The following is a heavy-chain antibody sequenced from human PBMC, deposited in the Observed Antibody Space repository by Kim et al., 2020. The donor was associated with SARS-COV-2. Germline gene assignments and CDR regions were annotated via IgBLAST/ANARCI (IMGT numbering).Heavy chain of an antibody. D-gene: IGHD3-22*01. CDR1: GGAFRNHA. J-gene: IGHJ3*02. CDR3: ARSLEEYYYEVSGYYPFDAFEI. Sequence: SVKVSCQASGGAFRNHAFSWVRQAPGQGLEWMGGIIPMFEASNSAQKFQGRVAITADESTSTAYMELSSLRSDDTAVYYCARSLEEYYYEVSGYYPFDAFEIWGQGTTV. CDR2: IIPMFEAS. V-gene: IGHV1-69*13.